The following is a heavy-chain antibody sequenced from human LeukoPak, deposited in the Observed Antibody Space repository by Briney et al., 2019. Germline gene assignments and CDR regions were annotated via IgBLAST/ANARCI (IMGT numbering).Heavy chain of an antibody. V-gene: IGHV4-31*03. Sequence: SQTLSLTCTVSGGSISSGGYYWSWIRQHPGKGLEGIGYTIYSGTPYYNPSLKSRVTISADTSKNQFSLKVSSVTAADTAVYYCARVLPDLRWDYGMDVWGQGTTVIVSS. CDR3: ARVLPDLRWDYGMDV. D-gene: IGHD4-23*01. J-gene: IGHJ6*02. CDR2: TIYSGTP. CDR1: GGSISSGGYY.